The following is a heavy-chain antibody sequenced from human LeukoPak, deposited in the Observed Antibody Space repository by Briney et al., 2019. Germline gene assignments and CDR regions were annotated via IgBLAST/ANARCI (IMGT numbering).Heavy chain of an antibody. Sequence: PSETLSLTCTVSGGSISSGDYYWSWIRQPPGKGLEWIGYIYYSGSTYYNPSLKSRVTISVDTSKNQFSLKLSSVTAADTTVYYCDRGGWCGEKWALDYCGQGNPVTVSS. CDR1: GGSISSGDYY. D-gene: IGHD3-10*01. V-gene: IGHV4-30-4*01. CDR2: IYYSGST. CDR3: DRGGWCGEKWALDY. J-gene: IGHJ4*02.